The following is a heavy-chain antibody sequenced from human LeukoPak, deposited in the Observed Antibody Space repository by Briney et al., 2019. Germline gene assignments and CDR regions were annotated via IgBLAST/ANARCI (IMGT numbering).Heavy chain of an antibody. CDR1: GYTFTGYY. CDR2: INPNSGGT. CDR3: ARDRDSSSWYGFYYYYYMDV. D-gene: IGHD6-13*01. V-gene: IGHV1-2*02. J-gene: IGHJ6*03. Sequence: ASLKVSCKASGYTFTGYYMHWVRQAPGQGLEWMGWINPNSGGTNYAQKFQGRVTMTRDTSISTAYMELSRLRSDDTAVYYCARDRDSSSWYGFYYYYYMDVWGKGTTVTVSS.